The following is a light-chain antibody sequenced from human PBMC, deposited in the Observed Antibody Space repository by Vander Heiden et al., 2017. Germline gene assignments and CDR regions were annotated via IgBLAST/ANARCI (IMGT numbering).Light chain of an antibody. Sequence: DIQMPQSPSSLSASVGDRVTITCRASQSISSYLNWYQQKPGKAPKLLIYAASSLQSGVPSRFSGSGSGTDFTLTISSLQPEAFATYYCQQSSSTPLTFGQGTKVEIK. V-gene: IGKV1-39*01. CDR3: QQSSSTPLT. J-gene: IGKJ1*01. CDR1: QSISSY. CDR2: AAS.